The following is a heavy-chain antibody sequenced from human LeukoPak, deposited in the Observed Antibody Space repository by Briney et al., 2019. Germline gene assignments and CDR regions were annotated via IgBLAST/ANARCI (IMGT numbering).Heavy chain of an antibody. CDR3: ARGGGDAMDV. D-gene: IGHD4-23*01. Sequence: GGSLRLSCAASGFTFSSSWMFWVRQAPGKGLVWVSHITSDESTTRYADSAKGRFTISRDNAKNTLYLQMNSLRAEDSAVYYCARGGGDAMDVWGQGTTVTVSS. V-gene: IGHV3-74*01. J-gene: IGHJ6*02. CDR2: ITSDESTT. CDR1: GFTFSSSW.